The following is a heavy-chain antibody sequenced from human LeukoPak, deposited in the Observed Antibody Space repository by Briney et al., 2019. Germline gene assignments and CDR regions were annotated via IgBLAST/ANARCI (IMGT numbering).Heavy chain of an antibody. CDR3: ARDPYTGNYGAFDI. D-gene: IGHD1-7*01. CDR2: VKQDGSDT. Sequence: GGSLRLSCAASGFTFSSSWTSWVRQAPGRGLEWVANVKQDGSDTHYVDSVKGRFTISRDNAKNSLYLEMNGLRADDTAMYYCARDPYTGNYGAFDIWGQGTMVTVSS. V-gene: IGHV3-7*05. J-gene: IGHJ3*02. CDR1: GFTFSSSW.